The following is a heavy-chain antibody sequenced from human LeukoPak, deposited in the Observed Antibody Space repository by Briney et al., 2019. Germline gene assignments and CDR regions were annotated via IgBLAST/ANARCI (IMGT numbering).Heavy chain of an antibody. D-gene: IGHD2-2*01. Sequence: ASVKVSCKASGYTFTDYYIHWVRQAPGQGLEWMGWINPNSGGTNYAQKFQGRVTMTRDTSISTAYMELSRLRSDDTAVYYCARGAAYQLLLGYWGQGTLVTVSS. V-gene: IGHV1-2*02. CDR1: GYTFTDYY. CDR2: INPNSGGT. J-gene: IGHJ4*02. CDR3: ARGAAYQLLLGY.